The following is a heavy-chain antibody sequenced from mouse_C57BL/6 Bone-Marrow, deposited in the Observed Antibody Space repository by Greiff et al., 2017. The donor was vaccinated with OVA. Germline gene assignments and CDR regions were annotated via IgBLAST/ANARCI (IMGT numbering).Heavy chain of an antibody. J-gene: IGHJ3*01. D-gene: IGHD2-2*01. CDR2: INPSSGYT. V-gene: IGHV1-7*01. CDR1: GYTFTSYW. Sequence: QVQLKESGAELAKPGASVKPSCKASGYTFTSYWMHWVKQRPGQGLEWIGYINPSSGYTKYNQKFKDKATLTADKSSSTAYMQLSSLTYEDSAVYYCARSMVTTRTTSWFAYWGQGTLVTVSA. CDR3: ARSMVTTRTTSWFAY.